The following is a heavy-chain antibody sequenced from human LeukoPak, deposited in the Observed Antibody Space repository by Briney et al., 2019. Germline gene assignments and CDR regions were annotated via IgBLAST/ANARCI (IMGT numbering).Heavy chain of an antibody. J-gene: IGHJ4*02. V-gene: IGHV4-59*08. D-gene: IGHD5-24*01. Sequence: SETLSLTCAVSDGSISHYYWSWIRQPPGKGLEWIGYIYYSGSTNYNPSLKRRVTISLDTSKKQFSLKLNSVTAADTAVYYCARGEMATTDYWGQGTLVTVSS. CDR2: IYYSGST. CDR3: ARGEMATTDY. CDR1: DGSISHYY.